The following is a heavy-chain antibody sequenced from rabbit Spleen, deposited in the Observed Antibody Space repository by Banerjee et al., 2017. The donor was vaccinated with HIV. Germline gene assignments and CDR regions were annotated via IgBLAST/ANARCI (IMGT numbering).Heavy chain of an antibody. D-gene: IGHD1-1*01. CDR3: ARDTSSSFSSYGMDL. V-gene: IGHV1S40*01. J-gene: IGHJ6*01. Sequence: QSLEESGGDLVKPGGTLTLTCTASGFSFSNNDYMCWVRQAPGKGLEWIACIDSGNSGFTYFATWAKGRFTCSKTSSTTVTLQMTRLTAADTATYFCARDTSSSFSSYGMDLWGQGTLVTVS. CDR2: IDSGNSGFT. CDR1: GFSFSNNDY.